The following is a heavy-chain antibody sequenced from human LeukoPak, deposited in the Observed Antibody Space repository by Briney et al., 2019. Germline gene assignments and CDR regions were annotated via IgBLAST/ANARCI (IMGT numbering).Heavy chain of an antibody. D-gene: IGHD2-2*01. J-gene: IGHJ4*02. V-gene: IGHV1-2*02. CDR3: ARDIVVVPAATTINYDY. CDR2: INPNSGGT. CDR1: GGTFSSYA. Sequence: ASVKVSCKASGGTFSSYAISWVRQAPGQGLEWMGWINPNSGGTNYAQKFQGRVTMTRDTSISTAYMELSRLRSDDTAVYYCARDIVVVPAATTINYDYWGQGTLVTVSS.